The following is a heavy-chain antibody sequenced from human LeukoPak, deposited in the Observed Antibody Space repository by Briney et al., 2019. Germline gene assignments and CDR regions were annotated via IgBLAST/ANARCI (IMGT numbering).Heavy chain of an antibody. J-gene: IGHJ4*02. V-gene: IGHV3-21*01. CDR2: ISRSSSYI. Sequence: GGSLRLSCAASGFTFGYYSMNWVRQAPGKGLEWVSCISRSSSYIYYADSLKGRFTVSRDNAKNSLYLQMNSLRPEDTAVYFCAREGCTNGVCYFDYWGQGTLVTVSS. CDR3: AREGCTNGVCYFDY. D-gene: IGHD2-8*01. CDR1: GFTFGYYS.